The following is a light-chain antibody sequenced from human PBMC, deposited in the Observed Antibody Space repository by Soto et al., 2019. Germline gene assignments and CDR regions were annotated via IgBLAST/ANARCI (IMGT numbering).Light chain of an antibody. Sequence: QSVLTQPASVSGSPGQSITISCTGTSSDVGGYNFLSWYQQHPGKAPKFIIYEGAKRPSGVSHRFSGSKSGNTAHLTISGLQAEDEADYYCCSYAGNTYVFGSGTKLTVL. J-gene: IGLJ1*01. CDR2: EGA. V-gene: IGLV2-23*01. CDR1: SSDVGGYNF. CDR3: CSYAGNTYV.